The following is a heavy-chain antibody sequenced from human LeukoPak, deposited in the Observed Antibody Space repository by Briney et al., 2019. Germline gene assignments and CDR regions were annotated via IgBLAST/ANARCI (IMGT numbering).Heavy chain of an antibody. CDR1: GGSFSGYY. Sequence: SETLSLTCAVYGGSFSGYYWSWIRQPPGKGLEWIGEINHSGSTNYNPSLKSRVTISVDTSKNQFSLKLSSVAAADTVVYYCASETVLSSAGVPNWFDPWGQGTLVTVSS. CDR3: ASETVLSSAGVPNWFDP. CDR2: INHSGST. J-gene: IGHJ5*02. D-gene: IGHD6-19*01. V-gene: IGHV4-34*01.